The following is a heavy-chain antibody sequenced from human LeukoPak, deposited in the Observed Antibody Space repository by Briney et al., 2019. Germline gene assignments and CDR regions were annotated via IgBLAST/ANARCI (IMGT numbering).Heavy chain of an antibody. CDR1: GFSSSDYW. Sequence: GGSLRLSCAASGFSSSDYWVHWVRHAPGKGLVWVSRMNSDGTTTNYADSVKGRFTISRDNSKNTLYLQMNSLRAEDTAVYYCAKGHYDSSGSTFDYWGQGTLVTVSS. J-gene: IGHJ4*02. D-gene: IGHD3-22*01. CDR3: AKGHYDSSGSTFDY. V-gene: IGHV3-74*01. CDR2: MNSDGTTT.